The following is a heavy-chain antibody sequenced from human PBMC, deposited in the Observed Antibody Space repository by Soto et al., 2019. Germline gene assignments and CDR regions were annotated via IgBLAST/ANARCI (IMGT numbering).Heavy chain of an antibody. Sequence: QVQLVESGGGVVQPGKSVRLSCATSGFSLRTYGMHWVRQVPGKGLEWVALISFDESKKYYVDSVRGRFTISRDTSKSIVSLQMDRMRPEDSAVYHVAKDDDVGAYNTGGGRYFDFWGPGTLVTVSS. J-gene: IGHJ4*02. CDR1: GFSLRTYG. D-gene: IGHD3-16*01. CDR3: AKDDDVGAYNTGGGRYFDF. V-gene: IGHV3-30*18. CDR2: ISFDESKK.